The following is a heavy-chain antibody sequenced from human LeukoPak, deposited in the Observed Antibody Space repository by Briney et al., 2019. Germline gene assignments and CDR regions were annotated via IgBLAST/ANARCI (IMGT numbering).Heavy chain of an antibody. Sequence: GGSLRLSCAASEFSVGSNYMTWVRQAPGKGLEWVSLIYSGGSTYYADSVKGRFTISRDNSKNTLYLQMNSLRAEDTAVYYCARDPSAGSESWGQGTLVTVSS. CDR3: ARDPSAGSES. CDR2: IYSGGST. D-gene: IGHD6-25*01. CDR1: EFSVGSNY. J-gene: IGHJ4*02. V-gene: IGHV3-66*01.